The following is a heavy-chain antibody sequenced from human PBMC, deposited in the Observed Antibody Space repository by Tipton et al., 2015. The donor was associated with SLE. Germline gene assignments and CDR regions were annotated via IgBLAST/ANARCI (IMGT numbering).Heavy chain of an antibody. Sequence: SLRLSCAASGFTFSTYAMSWVRQVPGKGLEWVSGINGRGGRISYADSVRGRFSISRDDSKNTLYLQMNSLRDEDTAVYYCAKERQARVGSHYCGFDPWGQGSLVTVSS. CDR3: AKERQARVGSHYCGFDP. J-gene: IGHJ5*02. V-gene: IGHV3-23*01. D-gene: IGHD2/OR15-2a*01. CDR1: GFTFSTYA. CDR2: INGRGGRI.